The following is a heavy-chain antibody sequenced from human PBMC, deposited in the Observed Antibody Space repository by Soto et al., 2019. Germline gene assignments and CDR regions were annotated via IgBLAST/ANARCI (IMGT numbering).Heavy chain of an antibody. J-gene: IGHJ6*02. V-gene: IGHV4-39*01. CDR1: GGSISSRSYY. CDR3: ARQEYSYGLGGLDV. CDR2: IYYSGST. Sequence: PSETLSLTCTVSGGSISSRSYYWGWIRQPPGKGLEWIGSIYYSGSTYYNPSLKSRVTISVDTSKNQFSLKLRSVTAADTAVYYCARQEYSYGLGGLDVWGQGTTVTVSS. D-gene: IGHD5-18*01.